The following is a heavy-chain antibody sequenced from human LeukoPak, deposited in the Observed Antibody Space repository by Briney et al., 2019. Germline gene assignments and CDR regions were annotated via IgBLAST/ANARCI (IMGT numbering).Heavy chain of an antibody. V-gene: IGHV3-30*18. J-gene: IGHJ3*02. CDR1: GFTFSNYA. CDR2: ISYDGSNK. Sequence: GGSLRLSCAASGFTFSNYAMHWVRQAPGKGLEWVAVISYDGSNKYYEDSVKGRFSISRENSKNQLYRQMNSLRAEDTAVYYCAKVYERGGSSSWYVGNAFDIWGQGTMVTVSS. D-gene: IGHD6-13*01. CDR3: AKVYERGGSSSWYVGNAFDI.